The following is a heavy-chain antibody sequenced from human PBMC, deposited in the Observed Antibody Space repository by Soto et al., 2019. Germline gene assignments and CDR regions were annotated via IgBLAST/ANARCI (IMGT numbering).Heavy chain of an antibody. J-gene: IGHJ4*02. CDR3: VREYCSGNCDSWAQYYFDS. Sequence: NPSETLSLTCTVSSGSINPYYWSWIRQPPGKGLEWIGYISYSGNTNYNPSLKSRVTVSVDTSKNQFSLRLNSVTAVDTAVYYCVREYCSGNCDSWAQYYFDSWGQGTLVTVSS. D-gene: IGHD2-21*02. V-gene: IGHV4-59*01. CDR2: ISYSGNT. CDR1: SGSINPYY.